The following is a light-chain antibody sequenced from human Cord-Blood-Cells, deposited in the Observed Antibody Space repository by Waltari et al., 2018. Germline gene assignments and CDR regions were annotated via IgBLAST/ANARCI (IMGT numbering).Light chain of an antibody. V-gene: IGKV4-1*01. CDR1: QSVLYSSNNKHY. CDR3: QQYYSTPLT. CDR2: GAS. J-gene: IGKJ4*01. Sequence: DIVMTQSPDSLALSLGERATINCKSSQSVLYSSNNKHYLAWYQQKQGQPPKLLIYGASTRGSGVPDRFSGSGSVKDFTLTISSLQAEDVAVYYCQQYYSTPLTFGGGTKVEIK.